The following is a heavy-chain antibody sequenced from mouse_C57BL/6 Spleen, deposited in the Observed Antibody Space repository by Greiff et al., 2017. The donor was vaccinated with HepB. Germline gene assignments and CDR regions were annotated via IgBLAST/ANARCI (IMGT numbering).Heavy chain of an antibody. Sequence: QVQLQQPGAELVKPGASVKLSCKASGYTFTSYWMHWVKQRPGQGLEWIGMIHPNSGSTNYNEKFKSKATLTVDKSSSTAYMQLSSLTSEDSAVYYCARTHYYDYDLYYFDYWGQGTTLTVSS. D-gene: IGHD2-4*01. CDR3: ARTHYYDYDLYYFDY. J-gene: IGHJ2*01. CDR1: GYTFTSYW. CDR2: IHPNSGST. V-gene: IGHV1-64*01.